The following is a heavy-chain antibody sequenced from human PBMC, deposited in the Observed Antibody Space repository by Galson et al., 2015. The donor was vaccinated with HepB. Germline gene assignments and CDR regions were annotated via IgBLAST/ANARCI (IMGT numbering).Heavy chain of an antibody. CDR3: CRDRPGNGNTATRGWFDP. Sequence: SLRLSCATSGFIFGDYAMSWVRQAPGKGLEWISYFRSEAYGGPTVYAASVKGRFTISRDDSKSIAYLQMNSLEIDDTAVYYCCRDRPGNGNTATRGWFDPWGQGTLVTVSS. CDR1: GFIFGDYA. V-gene: IGHV3-49*04. D-gene: IGHD5-18*01. CDR2: FRSEAYGGPT. J-gene: IGHJ5*02.